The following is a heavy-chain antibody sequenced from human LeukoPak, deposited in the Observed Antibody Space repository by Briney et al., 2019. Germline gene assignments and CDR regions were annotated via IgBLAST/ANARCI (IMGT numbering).Heavy chain of an antibody. CDR1: GFTFSSYG. V-gene: IGHV3-33*01. J-gene: IGHJ4*02. D-gene: IGHD3-3*01. CDR3: ARGPYYDFWSGYSEY. Sequence: GGSLRLSCAASGFTFSSYGMHWVRQAPGKGLEWVAVIWYDGSNKYYADSVKGRFTISRDNSKNTLYLQMNSLRAEDKAVYYCARGPYYDFWSGYSEYWGQGTLVTVSS. CDR2: IWYDGSNK.